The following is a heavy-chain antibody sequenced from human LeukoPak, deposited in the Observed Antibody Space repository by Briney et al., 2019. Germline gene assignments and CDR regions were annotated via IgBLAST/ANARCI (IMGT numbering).Heavy chain of an antibody. J-gene: IGHJ3*02. CDR3: ARDPIGDIVVVVAATRDDAFDI. D-gene: IGHD2-15*01. CDR2: INPSGGST. CDR1: GYTFTSYY. Sequence: ASAKVSCKASGYTFTSYYMHWVRQAPGQGLEWMGIINPSGGSTSYAQKFQGRVTMTRDMSTSTVYMELSSLRSEDTAVYYCARDPIGDIVVVVAATRDDAFDIWGQGTMVTVSS. V-gene: IGHV1-46*01.